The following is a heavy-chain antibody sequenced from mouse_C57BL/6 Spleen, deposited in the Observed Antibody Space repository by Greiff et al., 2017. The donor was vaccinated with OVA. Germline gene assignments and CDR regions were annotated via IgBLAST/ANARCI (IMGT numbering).Heavy chain of an antibody. V-gene: IGHV1-15*01. CDR2: IDPETGGT. D-gene: IGHD4-1*02. CDR1: GYTFTDYE. Sequence: VQLQQSGAELVRPGASVTLSCKASGYTFTDYEMHWVKQTPVHGLEWIGAIDPETGGTAYNQKFKGKAILTADKSSSTAYMELRSLTSEDSAVYYCFNWPWFAYWGQGTLGTVSA. J-gene: IGHJ3*01. CDR3: FNWPWFAY.